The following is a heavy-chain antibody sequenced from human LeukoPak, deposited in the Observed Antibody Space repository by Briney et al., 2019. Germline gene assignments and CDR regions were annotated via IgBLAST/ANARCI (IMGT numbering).Heavy chain of an antibody. Sequence: PSETLSLTCAVPPAYFSSAYFWGWIRQAPGKGLQWLGSISHSGWTDYNPPLKSRVTLSLDTSKNQFSLRLTSLTAADTAVYYCAREGGQGGPVSWFDPWGQGTLVTVSS. J-gene: IGHJ5*02. CDR2: ISHSGWT. CDR3: AREGGQGGPVSWFDP. V-gene: IGHV4-38-2*02. D-gene: IGHD3-16*01. CDR1: PAYFSSAYF.